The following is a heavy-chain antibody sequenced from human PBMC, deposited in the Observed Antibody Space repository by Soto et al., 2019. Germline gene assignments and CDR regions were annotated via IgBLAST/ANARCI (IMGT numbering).Heavy chain of an antibody. CDR1: GYTFTGYY. D-gene: IGHD6-19*01. Sequence: QVQLVQSGAEVKKPGASVKVSCKASGYTFTGYYMHWVRQAPGQGLEWMGWINPNSGGTNYAQKFQGWVTMTRDTSISTAYMELSRLRSDDTAVYYCARGVRGGGWHRYYYYYMYVWGKGTTVTVSS. J-gene: IGHJ6*03. CDR3: ARGVRGGGWHRYYYYYMYV. CDR2: INPNSGGT. V-gene: IGHV1-2*04.